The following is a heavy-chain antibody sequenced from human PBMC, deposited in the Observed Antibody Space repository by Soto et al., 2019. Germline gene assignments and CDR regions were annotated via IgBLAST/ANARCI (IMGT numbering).Heavy chain of an antibody. CDR3: ATHRNGAPEDYYYMDV. J-gene: IGHJ6*03. V-gene: IGHV1-69*02. Sequence: GASVKVSCKASGGTFSSYTISWVRQAPGQGLEWMGRIIPILGIANYAQKFQGRVTITADKSTSTAYMELSSLRSEDTAVYYCATHRNGAPEDYYYMDVWGKGTTVTVSS. CDR2: IIPILGIA. D-gene: IGHD2-8*01. CDR1: GGTFSSYT.